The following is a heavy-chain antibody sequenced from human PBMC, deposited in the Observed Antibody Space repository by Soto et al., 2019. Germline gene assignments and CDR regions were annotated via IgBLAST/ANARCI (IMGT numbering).Heavy chain of an antibody. CDR3: ARGGEDSFDI. J-gene: IGHJ3*02. CDR1: GFTFTRYG. CDR2: ISADNGHT. V-gene: IGHV1-18*04. D-gene: IGHD3-10*01. Sequence: QVQLLQCGAEVKKPGDSVNVSCKASGFTFTRYGFSWVRQAPGQGLEWMGWISADNGHTKYAQKLQARVALTTDTSTSKDYVEMRNLRSDETAVCYGARGGEDSFDIWGQGTMLSVSS.